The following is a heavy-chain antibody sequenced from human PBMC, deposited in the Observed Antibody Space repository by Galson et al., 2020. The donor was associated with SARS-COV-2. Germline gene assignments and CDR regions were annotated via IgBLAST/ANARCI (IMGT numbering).Heavy chain of an antibody. D-gene: IGHD3-22*01. CDR2: VYPSGTT. V-gene: IGHV4-38-2*02. CDR3: ARQGVNMIVLVTVPGWYFDL. Sequence: SEPLSLTCTVSGYSVSTTNYWGWVRQPPGRGLEWIGSVYPSGTTYYNPSPKSRVTISVDTSKNQFSLRLDSVTAADPALYYCARQGVNMIVLVTVPGWYFDLWGRGTLVTVSS. J-gene: IGHJ2*01. CDR1: GYSVSTTNY.